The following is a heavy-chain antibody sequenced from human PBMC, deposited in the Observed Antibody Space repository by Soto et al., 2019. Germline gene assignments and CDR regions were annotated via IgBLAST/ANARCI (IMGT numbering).Heavy chain of an antibody. V-gene: IGHV3-30-3*01. J-gene: IGHJ4*02. D-gene: IGHD3-16*01. CDR2: ISYDGSNK. CDR1: GFTFSSYA. CDR3: ARAYEGDYFDY. Sequence: QVQLVESGGGVVQPGRSLRLSCAASGFTFSSYAMHWVRQAPGKGLEWVAVISYDGSNKNYADSVKGRFTIARDNSKNTRYLQMNSLRAEDTAVYYCARAYEGDYFDYWGQGTLVTVSS.